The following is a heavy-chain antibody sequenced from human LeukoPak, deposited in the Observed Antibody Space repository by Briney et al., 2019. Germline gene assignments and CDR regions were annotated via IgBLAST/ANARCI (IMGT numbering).Heavy chain of an antibody. CDR2: FYNSGST. Sequence: SETLSLTCTVSGGSISSGSYYWNWIRQPAGKGLEWIGRFYNSGSTNFNPSLKSRVTISADTSKNQFSLKVRSVTAADTAVYYCARGDLKSDWFDHWGQGTLVTVSS. V-gene: IGHV4-61*02. CDR1: GGSISSGSYY. D-gene: IGHD3-3*01. J-gene: IGHJ5*02. CDR3: ARGDLKSDWFDH.